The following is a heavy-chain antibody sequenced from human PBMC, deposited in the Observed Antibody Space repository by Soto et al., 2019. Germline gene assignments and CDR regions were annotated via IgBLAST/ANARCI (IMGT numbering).Heavy chain of an antibody. J-gene: IGHJ4*02. CDR1: GGSISSYY. Sequence: QVQLQESGPGLVKPSETLSLTCTVSGGSISSYYWSWIRQPPGKGLEWIGYIYYSGSTNYNPSLKSRVTISVDTSKNQFSLKLSSVTAADTAVYYCARDLGNSGDYWGQGTLVTVFS. D-gene: IGHD3-16*01. V-gene: IGHV4-59*01. CDR3: ARDLGNSGDY. CDR2: IYYSGST.